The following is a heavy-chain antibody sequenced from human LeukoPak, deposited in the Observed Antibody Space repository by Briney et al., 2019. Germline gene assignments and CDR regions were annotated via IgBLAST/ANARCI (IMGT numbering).Heavy chain of an antibody. D-gene: IGHD6-19*01. CDR1: GFAFSNCG. CDR2: ITYDGNTK. Sequence: SGRSLRLSCAASGFAFSNCGMHWVRQAPGTGLEWVAVITYDGNTKYYLDTVKGRFTISRDNSKNTLYLQMSSLRGEDTAVYYCTKDYSSGWYGGIDYWGQGALVTISS. J-gene: IGHJ4*02. V-gene: IGHV3-30*18. CDR3: TKDYSSGWYGGIDY.